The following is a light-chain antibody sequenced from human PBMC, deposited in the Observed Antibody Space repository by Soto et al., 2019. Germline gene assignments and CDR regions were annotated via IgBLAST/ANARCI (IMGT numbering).Light chain of an antibody. CDR2: GAS. CDR1: QSVKTK. J-gene: IGKJ1*01. Sequence: EMGMTQSRATLSVSLGERATLACRASQSVKTKLVWYQQKPGQAPRLLIYGASTRATGIPARFSGSGYGTEFILTMSNLQSEDFAVYYCQQHDQGWTFGQGTKVEIK. V-gene: IGKV3-15*01. CDR3: QQHDQGWT.